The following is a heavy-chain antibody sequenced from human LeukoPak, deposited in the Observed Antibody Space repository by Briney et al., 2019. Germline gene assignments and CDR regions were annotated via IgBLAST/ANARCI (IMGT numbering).Heavy chain of an antibody. CDR3: ARRQGYYYYYYMDV. J-gene: IGHJ6*03. Sequence: SETLSLTCAVYGGSFSGYYWSWIRQPPGKGLEWMGEINHSGSTNYNPSLKSRVTISVDTSKNQFSLKLSSVTAADTAVYYCARRQGYYYYYYMDVWGKGTTVTISS. CDR2: INHSGST. V-gene: IGHV4-34*01. CDR1: GGSFSGYY.